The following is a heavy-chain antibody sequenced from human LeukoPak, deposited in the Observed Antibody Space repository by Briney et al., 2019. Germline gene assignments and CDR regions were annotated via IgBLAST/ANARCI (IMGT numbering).Heavy chain of an antibody. V-gene: IGHV4-4*07. CDR2: IYTSGST. CDR1: GGSISSYY. D-gene: IGHD3-22*01. J-gene: IGHJ4*02. CDR3: ARDLSYYYDSSNCDY. Sequence: SETLSLTCTVSGGSISSYYWSWIRQPAGKGLEWIGRIYTSGSTNYNPSLKSRVTMSVDTSKNQFSLKLSSVTAADTAVYYCARDLSYYYDSSNCDYWGQGTLVTVSS.